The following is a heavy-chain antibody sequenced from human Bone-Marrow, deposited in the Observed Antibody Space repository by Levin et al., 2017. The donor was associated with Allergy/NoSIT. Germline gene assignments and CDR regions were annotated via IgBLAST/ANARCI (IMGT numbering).Heavy chain of an antibody. J-gene: IGHJ5*02. CDR3: MLPPESSAVLHLDP. D-gene: IGHD3-10*02. CDR1: GVSLSNVW. V-gene: IGHV3-15*01. CDR2: VKSKTADGTP. Sequence: GGSLRLSCAASGVSLSNVWMSWVRQAPGKGLQWVGRVKSKTADGTPDYAAPVKGRFSISTDTSKNTESLQMNSLKIEDTGVYIGMLPPESSAVLHLDPSGQGTLVTVSS.